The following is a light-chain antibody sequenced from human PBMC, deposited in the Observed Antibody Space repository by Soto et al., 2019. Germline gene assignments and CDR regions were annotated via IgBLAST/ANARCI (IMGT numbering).Light chain of an antibody. Sequence: EIVLTQSPGTLSLSPGERATLSCRASQTVSSSYLAWYQQKPGQAPRLLIYGVSNRASGISNRFSGSVSVTDFTLSISRLGPEDFAVYYCQQYGSSPYTFGQGTKLQIK. V-gene: IGKV3-20*01. CDR3: QQYGSSPYT. J-gene: IGKJ2*01. CDR2: GVS. CDR1: QTVSSSY.